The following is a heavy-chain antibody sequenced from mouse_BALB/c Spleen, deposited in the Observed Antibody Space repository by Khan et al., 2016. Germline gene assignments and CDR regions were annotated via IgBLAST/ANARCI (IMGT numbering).Heavy chain of an antibody. V-gene: IGHV2-6-7*01. CDR1: GFSLTGFS. J-gene: IGHJ3*01. CDR3: ASYYDYDGWFAY. D-gene: IGHD2-4*01. Sequence: QVQLKQSGPGLVAPSQSLSITCTVSGFSLTGFSVNWVRQPPGKGLEWLGMIWGDGSTDYNSALKSRLSFNKDDSKSQVFLKMNSLQTDDTARYFCASYYDYDGWFAYWGQGTLVTVSA. CDR2: IWGDGST.